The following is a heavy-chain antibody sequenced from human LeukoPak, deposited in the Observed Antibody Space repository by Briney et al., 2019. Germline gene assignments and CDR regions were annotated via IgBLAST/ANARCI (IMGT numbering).Heavy chain of an antibody. CDR2: IRYDGSNK. CDR1: GFTLSIYG. Sequence: GGSLRLSWAASGFTLSIYGMHWVRQAPGKGLEWVAFIRYDGSNKYYADSVKGRFTITRDNSKNTLYLQMNSLRAEDTAVYYCAKAHDYDFWSGYPSDYWGQGTLVTVSS. CDR3: AKAHDYDFWSGYPSDY. V-gene: IGHV3-30*02. D-gene: IGHD3-3*01. J-gene: IGHJ4*02.